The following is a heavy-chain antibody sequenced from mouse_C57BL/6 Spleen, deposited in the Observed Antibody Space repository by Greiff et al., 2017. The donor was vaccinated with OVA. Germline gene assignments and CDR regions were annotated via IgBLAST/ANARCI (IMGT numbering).Heavy chain of an antibody. Sequence: EVQLVESGAELVRPGASVKLSCTASGFNIKDDYMHWVKQRPEQGLEWIGWIDPENGDTEYASKFQGKATITADTSSNTAYLQLSSLTSEDTAVYYCTRAYSNYFDYWGQGTTLTVSS. V-gene: IGHV14-4*01. D-gene: IGHD2-5*01. CDR3: TRAYSNYFDY. J-gene: IGHJ2*01. CDR1: GFNIKDDY. CDR2: IDPENGDT.